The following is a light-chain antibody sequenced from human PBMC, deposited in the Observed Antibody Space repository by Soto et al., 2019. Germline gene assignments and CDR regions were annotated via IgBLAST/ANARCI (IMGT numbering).Light chain of an antibody. CDR3: QQYVSSPPYT. Sequence: EIVLTQSTGTLSLSPGERATLSCRASQSVVSTYLAWYQQKPGQAPRLLIYGASSRPPGIPDRFNGSGSGTDFTLTINRLEPEDFAVYYCQQYVSSPPYTFGQGTKLDIK. CDR1: QSVVSTY. CDR2: GAS. V-gene: IGKV3-20*01. J-gene: IGKJ2*01.